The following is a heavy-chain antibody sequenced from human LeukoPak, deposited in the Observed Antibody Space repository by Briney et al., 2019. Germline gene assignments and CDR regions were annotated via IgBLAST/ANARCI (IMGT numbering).Heavy chain of an antibody. Sequence: SVKVSCKASGGTFSSYAISWVRQAPGQGLEWMGRTIPILGIANYAQKFQGRVTITADKSTSTAYMELSSLRSEDTAVHYCARDGDYYDGLDYWGQGTLVTVSS. CDR3: ARDGDYYDGLDY. V-gene: IGHV1-69*04. CDR2: TIPILGIA. CDR1: GGTFSSYA. J-gene: IGHJ4*02. D-gene: IGHD3-22*01.